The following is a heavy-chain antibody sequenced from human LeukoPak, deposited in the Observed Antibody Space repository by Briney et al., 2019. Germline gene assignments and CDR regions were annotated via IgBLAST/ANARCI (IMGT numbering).Heavy chain of an antibody. CDR1: GFTFTHYY. CDR2: IVQDGRET. J-gene: IGHJ5*02. V-gene: IGHV3-7*04. D-gene: IGHD3-10*01. CDR3: EGGDYFGSGSARSHWFDP. Sequence: GGSLRLSCAASGFTFTHYYMHWVRQAPGKGLEWVAFIVQDGRETYYVDSVKGRFTISRDNAKNSLYLQMNSLGAEDTAVYYCEGGDYFGSGSARSHWFDPWGQGTLVTVSS.